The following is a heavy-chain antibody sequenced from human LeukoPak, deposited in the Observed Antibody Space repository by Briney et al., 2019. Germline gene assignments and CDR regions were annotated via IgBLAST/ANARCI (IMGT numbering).Heavy chain of an antibody. CDR1: GFTSNNYA. CDR3: AKSPANWLDA. Sequence: GGSLRHSCAASGFTSNNYAMSWVRQAPGKGLEWVSSISGSGDGTYYGDSVKGRFTISRDNSQRTLYLQMSSLRADDTAIYYCAKSPANWLDAWGQGTLVTVSS. V-gene: IGHV3-23*01. J-gene: IGHJ5*02. CDR2: ISGSGDGT.